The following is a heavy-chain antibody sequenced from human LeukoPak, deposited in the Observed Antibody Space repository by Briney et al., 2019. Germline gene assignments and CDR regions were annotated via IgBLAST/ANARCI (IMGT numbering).Heavy chain of an antibody. CDR1: GGSISSNSYY. J-gene: IGHJ4*02. V-gene: IGHV4-39*07. Sequence: SETLSLTCSVSGGSISSNSYYWGWIRQPPGKGLEWIGSIYYRGSTYYNPSLKSRVTISVDTSKNQFSLKLSSVTAADTAVYYCARVRRVGSGSYYSSYYFDYWGQGTLVTVSS. CDR3: ARVRRVGSGSYYSSYYFDY. D-gene: IGHD3-10*01. CDR2: IYYRGST.